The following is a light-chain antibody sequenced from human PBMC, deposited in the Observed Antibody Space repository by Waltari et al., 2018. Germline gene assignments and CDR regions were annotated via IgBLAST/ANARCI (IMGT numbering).Light chain of an antibody. J-gene: IGKJ1*01. CDR2: DAS. CDR3: QKYGTLPAT. Sequence: EIVLTQSPGTLSLSPGERATLSCRASQSVSRTLAWYQQKPGQAPRLLIYDASNRATDIPDRFSGSGSETDFSLTISRLEPEDFAVYYCQKYGTLPATFGQGTKVEVK. V-gene: IGKV3-20*01. CDR1: QSVSRT.